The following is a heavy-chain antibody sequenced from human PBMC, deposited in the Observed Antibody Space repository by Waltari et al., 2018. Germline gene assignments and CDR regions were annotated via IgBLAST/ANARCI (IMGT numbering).Heavy chain of an antibody. CDR2: IYPGDSDT. CDR3: ARCGGDCYPSDHSFDY. D-gene: IGHD2-21*01. Sequence: EVQLVQSGAEVKQPGESLTISCKGSGYSFTSYWIGWVRQMTGKGLEWMGIIYPGDSDTRYSPSFQGQVTISADKSISTAYLQWSSLKASDTAMYYCARCGGDCYPSDHSFDYWGQGTLVTVSS. CDR1: GYSFTSYW. J-gene: IGHJ4*02. V-gene: IGHV5-51*03.